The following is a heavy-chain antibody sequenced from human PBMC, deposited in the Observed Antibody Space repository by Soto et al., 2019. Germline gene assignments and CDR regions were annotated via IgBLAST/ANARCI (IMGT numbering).Heavy chain of an antibody. V-gene: IGHV3-30*18. CDR2: ISYDGSNK. Sequence: GGSLRLSWAASGCTFSSYGMRWVRQAPGKGLEWVAVISYDGSNKYYADSVKGRFTISRDNSKNTLYLQMNSLRAEDTAVYYCAKDRWDLRYFDWLLGDWGQGTTVTVSS. CDR1: GCTFSSYG. D-gene: IGHD3-9*01. J-gene: IGHJ6*02. CDR3: AKDRWDLRYFDWLLGD.